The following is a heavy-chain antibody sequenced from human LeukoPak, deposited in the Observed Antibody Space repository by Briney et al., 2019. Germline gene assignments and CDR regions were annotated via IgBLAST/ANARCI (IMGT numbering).Heavy chain of an antibody. D-gene: IGHD5-24*01. Sequence: GGSLRLTCAASGFTFSSYWMTWVRQAPGKGPEFVANIKQDGSEEKYVDSLKGRFTISRDNAKNSVFLQINSLRVEDTAVYYCAREDGYNTMNHWGQGTLVTVSS. CDR2: IKQDGSEE. CDR1: GFTFSSYW. J-gene: IGHJ5*02. V-gene: IGHV3-7*01. CDR3: AREDGYNTMNH.